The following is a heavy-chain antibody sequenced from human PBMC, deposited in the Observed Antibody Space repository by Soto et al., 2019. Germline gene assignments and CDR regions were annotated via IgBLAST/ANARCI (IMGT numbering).Heavy chain of an antibody. Sequence: SETLSLTCTVSGGSISSYYWSWIRQPPGKGLEWIGYIYYSGSTNYNPSLKSRVTISVDTTKNQFSLKLSSVTAADTAVYYCARDRHLLWFGELDYWGQGTRVTVSS. V-gene: IGHV4-59*01. CDR1: GGSISSYY. CDR2: IYYSGST. D-gene: IGHD3-10*01. J-gene: IGHJ4*02. CDR3: ARDRHLLWFGELDY.